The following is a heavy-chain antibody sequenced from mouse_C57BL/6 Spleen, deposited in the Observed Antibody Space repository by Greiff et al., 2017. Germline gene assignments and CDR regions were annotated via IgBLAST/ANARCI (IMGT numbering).Heavy chain of an antibody. CDR2: IDPETGGT. V-gene: IGHV1-15*01. CDR1: GYTFTDYE. J-gene: IGHJ3*01. CDR3: TRGGNWFAY. Sequence: QVQLKQSGAELVRPGASVTLSCKASGYTFTDYEMHWVKQTPVHGLEWIGAIDPETGGTAYNQKFKGKAILTADKSSSTAYMALRSLTSEDAAVYYCTRGGNWFAYWGPETLVTVSA.